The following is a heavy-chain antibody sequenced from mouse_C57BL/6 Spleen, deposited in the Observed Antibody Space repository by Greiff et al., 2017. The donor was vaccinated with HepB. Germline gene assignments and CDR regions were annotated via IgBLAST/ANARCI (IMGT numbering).Heavy chain of an antibody. J-gene: IGHJ2*01. V-gene: IGHV1-74*01. CDR1: GYTFTSYW. Sequence: QVQLKQPGAELVKPGASVKVSCKASGYTFTSYWMHWVKQRPGQGLEWIGRIHPSDSDTNYNQKFKGKATLTVDKSSSTAYMQLSSLTSEDSAVYYCAMEDYEPYYFDYWGQGTTLTVSS. CDR2: IHPSDSDT. D-gene: IGHD2-4*01. CDR3: AMEDYEPYYFDY.